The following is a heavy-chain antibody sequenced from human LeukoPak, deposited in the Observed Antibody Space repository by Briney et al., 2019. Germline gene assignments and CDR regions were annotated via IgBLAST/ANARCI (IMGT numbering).Heavy chain of an antibody. D-gene: IGHD3-10*01. CDR3: ARGAVDTMVRGASRFDY. Sequence: ASVKVSCKASIYTFTSYGISWVRQAPGQGLEWMGWISAYNGNTNYAQKLQGRVTMTTDTSTSTAYMELRSLTSDDTAVYYCARGAVDTMVRGASRFDYWSRGTLVTVSS. CDR2: ISAYNGNT. J-gene: IGHJ4*02. V-gene: IGHV1-18*01. CDR1: IYTFTSYG.